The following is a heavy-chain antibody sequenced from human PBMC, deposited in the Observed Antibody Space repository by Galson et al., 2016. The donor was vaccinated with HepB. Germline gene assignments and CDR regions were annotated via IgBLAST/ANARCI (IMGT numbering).Heavy chain of an antibody. Sequence: SVKVSCKASGFTFSDAAMQWVRQARGQRLEWIGWIVVGNGNTNYAQKFQDRVTITSDMSTSTAYMELSSLRSEDTAVYYCARDKVTTSGGVVLIGPIDYWGQGTLVTVSS. D-gene: IGHD3-16*01. V-gene: IGHV1-58*02. CDR1: GFTFSDAA. CDR2: IVVGNGNT. J-gene: IGHJ4*02. CDR3: ARDKVTTSGGVVLIGPIDY.